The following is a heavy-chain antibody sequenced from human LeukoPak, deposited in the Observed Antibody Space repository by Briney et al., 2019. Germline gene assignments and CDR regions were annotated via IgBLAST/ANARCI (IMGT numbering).Heavy chain of an antibody. Sequence: ASVKVSCKASGYTFTSYGISWVRQAAGQGLEWMGWISAYNGNTNYAQKLQGRVTMTTDTSTSTAYMELRSLRSDDTAVYYCARDLLLVGATAYWGQGTLVTVSS. D-gene: IGHD1-26*01. CDR2: ISAYNGNT. CDR3: ARDLLLVGATAY. J-gene: IGHJ4*02. V-gene: IGHV1-18*01. CDR1: GYTFTSYG.